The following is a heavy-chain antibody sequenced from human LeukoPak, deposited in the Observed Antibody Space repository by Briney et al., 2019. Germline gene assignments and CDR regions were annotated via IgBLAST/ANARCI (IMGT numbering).Heavy chain of an antibody. V-gene: IGHV1-18*01. CDR2: ISAYNGNT. D-gene: IGHD5-18*01. CDR3: ARVLGGYSYGTAFDY. J-gene: IGHJ4*02. Sequence: ASVKVSCKASGYTFTSYGISWVRQAPGQGLEWMGWISAYNGNTNYAQKLQGRVTMTTDTPTSTAYMELRSLRSDDTAVYYCARVLGGYSYGTAFDYWGQGTLVTVSS. CDR1: GYTFTSYG.